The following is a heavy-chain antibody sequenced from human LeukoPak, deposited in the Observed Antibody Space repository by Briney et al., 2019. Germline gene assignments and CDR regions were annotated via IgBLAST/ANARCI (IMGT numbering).Heavy chain of an antibody. CDR3: AALDTAKAPPTD. J-gene: IGHJ4*02. CDR2: IYRDGGAT. Sequence: GGSLRLSCAASGFTFSNQWMSWVRQAPGKGLEWVANIYRDGGATNYMDSVKGRFTISRDNAKNLLFLQMNSLRVEDTAVYYCAALDTAKAPPTDWGQGTLVTVSS. D-gene: IGHD5-18*01. V-gene: IGHV3-7*01. CDR1: GFTFSNQW.